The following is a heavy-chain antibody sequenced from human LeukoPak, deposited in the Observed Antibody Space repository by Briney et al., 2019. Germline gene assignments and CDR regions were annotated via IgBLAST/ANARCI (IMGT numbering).Heavy chain of an antibody. V-gene: IGHV4-59*01. CDR1: GGSISSYY. Sequence: SETLSLTCTVSGGSISSYYWSWIRRPPGKGLECIGYIYYSGSTNYNPSLKSRVTISVDTSKNQFSLKLSSVTAADTAVYYCARVMVFPFYYDSSGYYYVPLYYYYMDVWGKGTTVTVSS. CDR2: IYYSGST. CDR3: ARVMVFPFYYDSSGYYYVPLYYYYMDV. J-gene: IGHJ6*03. D-gene: IGHD3-22*01.